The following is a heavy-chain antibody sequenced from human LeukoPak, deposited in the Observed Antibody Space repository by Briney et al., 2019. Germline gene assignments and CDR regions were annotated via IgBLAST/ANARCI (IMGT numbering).Heavy chain of an antibody. Sequence: GGSLRLSCAASGFTFSTYWMHWVRQAPGKGLVWVSRINRDGSSTSYADSVKGRFTIYRDNAKNTLYLQMNSLRAEDTAVYYCARDRETYYDILTGYYTLGDAFDIWGQGTMVTVSS. CDR1: GFTFSTYW. D-gene: IGHD3-9*01. CDR3: ARDRETYYDILTGYYTLGDAFDI. V-gene: IGHV3-74*01. CDR2: INRDGSST. J-gene: IGHJ3*02.